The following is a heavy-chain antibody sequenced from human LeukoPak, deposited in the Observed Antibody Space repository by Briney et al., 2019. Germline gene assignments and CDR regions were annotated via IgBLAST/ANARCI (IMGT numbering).Heavy chain of an antibody. CDR3: ARARSSYGYGDAFDI. CDR1: GLTFSSYG. J-gene: IGHJ3*02. CDR2: IRSDGSNK. V-gene: IGHV3-30*02. D-gene: IGHD5-18*01. Sequence: PGESLRLSCAASGLTFSSYGMHWVRQAPGKGLGWVAFIRSDGSNKYYTDSVEGRFTISRDNSKNTLYLQMNSLRAEDTAVYYCARARSSYGYGDAFDIWGQGTMVTVSS.